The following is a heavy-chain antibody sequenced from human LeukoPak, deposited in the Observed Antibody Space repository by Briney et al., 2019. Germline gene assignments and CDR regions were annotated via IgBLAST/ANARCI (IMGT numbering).Heavy chain of an antibody. Sequence: PGGSLRLSCAASGFTVSSNYMSWVRQAPGKGLEWVSVIYSGGSTYYADSVKGRFTISRDNSKNTLYLQMNSLRAEDTAVYYCARGAVPNNFDYWGQGTLVTVSS. CDR3: ARGAVPNNFDY. J-gene: IGHJ4*02. CDR1: GFTVSSNY. D-gene: IGHD1-26*01. CDR2: IYSGGST. V-gene: IGHV3-66*01.